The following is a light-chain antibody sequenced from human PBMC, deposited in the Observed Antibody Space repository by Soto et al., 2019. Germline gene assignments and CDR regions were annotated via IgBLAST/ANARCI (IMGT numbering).Light chain of an antibody. J-gene: IGLJ3*02. CDR2: LNSDGSH. CDR3: QNWGLWV. CDR1: SGHSSYA. Sequence: QLVLTQSPSASASLGASVKLTCTLSSGHSSYAIAWHQQQPEKGPRYLMKLNSDGSHSKGDGIPDRFSGSSSGAERYLTISSLQSEDEADYYCQNWGLWVFGGGTQLTVL. V-gene: IGLV4-69*01.